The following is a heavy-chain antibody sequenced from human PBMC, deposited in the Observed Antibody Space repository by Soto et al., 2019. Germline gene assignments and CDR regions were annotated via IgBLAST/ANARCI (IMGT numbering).Heavy chain of an antibody. V-gene: IGHV4-39*01. J-gene: IGHJ6*02. CDR1: GGSISSSSYY. CDR2: IYYSGST. D-gene: IGHD3-3*01. Sequence: PSETVSLTCTVSGGSISSSSYYWGWIRQPPGKGLEWIGSIYYSGSTYYDPSLKSRVTISVDTSKNQFSLKLSSVTAADTAVYYCARQVSSFWSGYYVSYYYGMDVWGQGTTVTVSS. CDR3: ARQVSSFWSGYYVSYYYGMDV.